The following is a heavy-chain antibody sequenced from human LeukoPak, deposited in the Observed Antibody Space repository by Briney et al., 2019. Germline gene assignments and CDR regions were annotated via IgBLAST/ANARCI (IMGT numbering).Heavy chain of an antibody. J-gene: IGHJ5*02. D-gene: IGHD1-1*01. CDR1: KFTFSNFW. Sequence: EGSLRLSCAASKFTFSNFWMSWVRQAPGKGLEWVATIKQDGSEIYYVDSVKGRFTISRDNAKNSLYLQMNSLRAEDTAVYYCARDHWNANWFDPWGQRTLVTVSS. CDR2: IKQDGSEI. CDR3: ARDHWNANWFDP. V-gene: IGHV3-7*01.